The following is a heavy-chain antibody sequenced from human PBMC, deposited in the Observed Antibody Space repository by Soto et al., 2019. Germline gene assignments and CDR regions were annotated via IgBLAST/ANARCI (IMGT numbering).Heavy chain of an antibody. D-gene: IGHD6-19*01. CDR3: AKEYTSIGSGSFDY. Sequence: PGGSLRLSCAASGFTFSNYAMNWVRQAPGKGLEWVSGITGSSGRTFYADSVKGRFTISRDNSKTTVFLQMNNVRADDTAVYYWAKEYTSIGSGSFDYWGQGALVTVSS. CDR1: GFTFSNYA. V-gene: IGHV3-23*01. CDR2: ITGSSGRT. J-gene: IGHJ4*02.